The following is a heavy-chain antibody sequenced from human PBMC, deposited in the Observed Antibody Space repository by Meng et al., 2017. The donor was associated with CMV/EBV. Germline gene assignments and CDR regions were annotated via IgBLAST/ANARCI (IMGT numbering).Heavy chain of an antibody. CDR1: GGSISSYY. Sequence: QVQLPGSGAGLVKPSEPLSLPCTVSGGSISSYYWSWIRQPAGQGLEWIGRIYTSGSTNYNPSLKSRVTMSVDTSKNQFSLKLSSVTAADTAVYYCAREMPIAAAGCFDYWGQGTLVTVSS. D-gene: IGHD6-13*01. CDR3: AREMPIAAAGCFDY. J-gene: IGHJ4*02. CDR2: IYTSGST. V-gene: IGHV4-4*07.